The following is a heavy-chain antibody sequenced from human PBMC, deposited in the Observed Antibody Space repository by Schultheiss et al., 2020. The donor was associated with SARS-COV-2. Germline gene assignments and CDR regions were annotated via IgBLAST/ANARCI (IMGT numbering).Heavy chain of an antibody. D-gene: IGHD6-19*01. CDR2: VGTSGGHI. CDR3: ARGGGIAVSPFDY. J-gene: IGHJ4*02. V-gene: IGHV3-21*01. Sequence: GGSLRLSCAASGFTVSSNYMSWVRQAPGKGLEWVSIVGTSGGHINYADSVKGRFTISRDNAKNSLYLQMNSLRVEDTAVYYCARGGGIAVSPFDYWGQGTLVTVSS. CDR1: GFTVSSNY.